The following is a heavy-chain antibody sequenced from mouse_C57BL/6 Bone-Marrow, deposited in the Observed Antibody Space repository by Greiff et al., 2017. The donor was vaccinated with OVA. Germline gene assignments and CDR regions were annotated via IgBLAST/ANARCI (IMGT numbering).Heavy chain of an antibody. CDR3: TRGSSGPWFAY. J-gene: IGHJ3*01. D-gene: IGHD3-2*02. CDR2: INPNNGGT. Sequence: EVQLQQSGPELVKPGASVKISCKASGYTFTDYYMNWVKQSHGKSLEWIGDINPNNGGTSYNQKFKGKATLTVDKSSSTAYMELRSLTSEDSAVYYCTRGSSGPWFAYWGQGTLVTVSA. V-gene: IGHV1-26*01. CDR1: GYTFTDYY.